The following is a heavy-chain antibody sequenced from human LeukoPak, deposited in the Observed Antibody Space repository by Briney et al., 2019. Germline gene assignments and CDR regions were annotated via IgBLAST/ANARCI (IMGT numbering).Heavy chain of an antibody. CDR3: TRDRPTGASRVFVVQ. V-gene: IGHV3-21*01. CDR1: GFTFSSYA. D-gene: IGHD3-3*01. J-gene: IGHJ4*02. Sequence: GWSLRLSCAASGFTFSSYAMTWVRQAPGKGLEWVSSMSSGSRYIYYADSVRGRFTISRDNAKNSLYLLMNSLRAEDTAVYYCTRDRPTGASRVFVVQWGQGTLVTVSS. CDR2: MSSGSRYI.